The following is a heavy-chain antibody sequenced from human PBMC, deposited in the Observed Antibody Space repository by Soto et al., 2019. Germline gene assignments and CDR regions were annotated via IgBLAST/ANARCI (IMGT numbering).Heavy chain of an antibody. CDR3: ARVGGGNGFDY. D-gene: IGHD1-1*01. Sequence: ETLSLTCTVSGGSISSYYWSWIRQPPGKGLEWIGYIYYSGSTNHNPSLKSRVTISVDTSKNQFSLKLSSVTAADTAVYYCARVGGGNGFDYWGQGTLVTVSS. CDR1: GGSISSYY. V-gene: IGHV4-59*01. J-gene: IGHJ4*02. CDR2: IYYSGST.